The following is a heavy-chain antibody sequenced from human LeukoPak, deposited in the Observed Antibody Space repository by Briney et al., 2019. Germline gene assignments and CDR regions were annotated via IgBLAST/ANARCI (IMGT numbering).Heavy chain of an antibody. J-gene: IGHJ4*02. V-gene: IGHV1-69*05. CDR3: ARGHDEWSDDY. CDR2: IIPIFGTA. Sequence: SVKVSYKASGGTFSSYAISWVRQAPGQGLEWMGRIIPIFGTANYAQKFQGRVTITTDESTSTAYMELSSLRSEDTAVYYCARGHDEWSDDYWGQGTLVTVSS. CDR1: GGTFSSYA. D-gene: IGHD3-3*01.